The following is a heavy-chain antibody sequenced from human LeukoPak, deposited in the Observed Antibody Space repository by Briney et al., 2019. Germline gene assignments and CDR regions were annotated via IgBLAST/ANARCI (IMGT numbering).Heavy chain of an antibody. CDR3: ARTGYYYYYMDV. J-gene: IGHJ6*03. Sequence: ASVKVSCKASGYTFSYYDINWVRQATGQGLEWMGWMNPDSGNTGYAQKFQGRVTITADDSTRTTYMELSSLRSEDTAVYYCARTGYYYYYMDVWGKGTTVTVSS. CDR1: GYTFSYYD. CDR2: MNPDSGNT. V-gene: IGHV1-8*01.